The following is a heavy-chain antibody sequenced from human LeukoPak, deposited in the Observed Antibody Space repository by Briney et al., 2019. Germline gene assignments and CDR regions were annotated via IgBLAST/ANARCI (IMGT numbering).Heavy chain of an antibody. V-gene: IGHV3-11*01. CDR2: ISSSGSTI. Sequence: GGSLRLSCAASGFTFSDYYMSWIRQAPGKGLEWVSYISSSGSTIYYADSVRGRFTISRDNAKNSLYLQMDSLRVEDTAFYYCAKDNRRHYTSGPNPDSLHWGQGALVTVSS. J-gene: IGHJ4*02. CDR1: GFTFSDYY. CDR3: AKDNRRHYTSGPNPDSLH. D-gene: IGHD6-19*01.